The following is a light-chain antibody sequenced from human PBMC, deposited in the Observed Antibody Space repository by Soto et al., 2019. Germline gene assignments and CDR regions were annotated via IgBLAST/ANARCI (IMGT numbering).Light chain of an antibody. CDR2: GAS. V-gene: IGKV1-39*01. J-gene: IGKJ1*01. CDR1: QIIRRN. CDR3: QQSYSRT. Sequence: DIQMTQSPSSLSASVGDRVTISCRASQIIRRNLSRYQQKPGKAPRCLIYGASGLQSGVPSGLSGSGSGTAFTLSISSLQPEDFAAYYCQQSYSRTLRQGTKVDVK.